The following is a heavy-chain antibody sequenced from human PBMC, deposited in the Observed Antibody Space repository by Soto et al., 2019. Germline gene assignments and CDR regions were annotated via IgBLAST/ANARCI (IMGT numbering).Heavy chain of an antibody. J-gene: IGHJ4*02. CDR3: TTKYSTYYDYIWGSYLTY. CDR1: GFTFSNAW. CDR2: IKSKTDGGTT. D-gene: IGHD3-16*01. V-gene: IGHV3-15*01. Sequence: GGSLRLSCAASGFTFSNAWMSWVRQAPGKGLEWVGRIKSKTDGGTTDYAAPVKGRFTISRDDSKNTLYLQMNSLKTEDTAVYYCTTKYSTYYDYIWGSYLTYWGQGTLVTVSS.